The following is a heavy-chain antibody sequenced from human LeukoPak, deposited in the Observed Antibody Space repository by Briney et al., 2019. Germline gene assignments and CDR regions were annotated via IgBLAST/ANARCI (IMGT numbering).Heavy chain of an antibody. D-gene: IGHD3-9*01. V-gene: IGHV4-39*07. CDR2: IYYSGST. J-gene: IGHJ4*02. CDR3: ARFPTNLLHYDILTGRNDY. CDR1: GGPISSSSYY. Sequence: PSETLSLTCTVSGGPISSSSYYWGWIRQPPGKGLEWIGSIYYSGSTYYNPSLKSRVTISVDTSKNQFSLKLSSVTAADTAVYYCARFPTNLLHYDILTGRNDYWGQGTLVTVSS.